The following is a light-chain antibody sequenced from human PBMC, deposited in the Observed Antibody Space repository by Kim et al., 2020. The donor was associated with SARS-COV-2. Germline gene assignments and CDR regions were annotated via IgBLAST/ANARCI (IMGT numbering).Light chain of an antibody. Sequence: GETARMTCGGNTIGSKSVNWYQQKPGKAPALGIDYDTDRPSGIPARFSGSNSGNTATLTISRVEAGDEADYYCQVWDSSRDHRGYVFGNGTKVTVL. CDR3: QVWDSSRDHRGYV. CDR2: YDT. J-gene: IGLJ1*01. V-gene: IGLV3-21*04. CDR1: TIGSKS.